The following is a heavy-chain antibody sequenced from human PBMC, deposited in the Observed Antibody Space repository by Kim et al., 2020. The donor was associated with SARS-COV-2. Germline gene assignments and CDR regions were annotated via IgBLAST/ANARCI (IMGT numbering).Heavy chain of an antibody. CDR3: ARDIVVVPAAMGFDY. J-gene: IGHJ4*02. V-gene: IGHV1-46*01. Sequence: KYQGRDTMTRDTSTSTVYMELSSLRSEDTAVYYCARDIVVVPAAMGFDYWGQGTLVTVSS. D-gene: IGHD2-2*01.